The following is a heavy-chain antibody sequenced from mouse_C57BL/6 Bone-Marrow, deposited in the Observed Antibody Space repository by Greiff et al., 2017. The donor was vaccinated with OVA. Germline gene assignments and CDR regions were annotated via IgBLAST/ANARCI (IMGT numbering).Heavy chain of an antibody. CDR3: ARGDPIYYGNDWYFDV. D-gene: IGHD2-1*01. CDR1: GYSITSGYY. V-gene: IGHV3-6*01. J-gene: IGHJ1*03. CDR2: ISYDGSN. Sequence: EVKLVESGPGLVKPSQSLSLTCSVTGYSITSGYYWNWIRQFPGNKLEWMGYISYDGSNNYNPSLKNRISITRDTSKNQFFLKLNSVTTEDTATYYCARGDPIYYGNDWYFDVWGTGTTVTVSS.